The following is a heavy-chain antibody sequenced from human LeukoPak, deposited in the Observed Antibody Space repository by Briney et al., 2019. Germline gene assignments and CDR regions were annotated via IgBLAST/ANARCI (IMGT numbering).Heavy chain of an antibody. J-gene: IGHJ4*02. CDR2: INSDGRST. Sequence: GGSLRLSCAASRFTFSSYWMHWVRQAPGKGLVWVSRINSDGRSTSYADSVKGRFTISRDNAKNTLYLQMNSLRAEDTAVYYCARVSPEGDYDYWGQGTLVTVSS. CDR3: ARVSPEGDYDY. V-gene: IGHV3-74*01. D-gene: IGHD4-17*01. CDR1: RFTFSSYW.